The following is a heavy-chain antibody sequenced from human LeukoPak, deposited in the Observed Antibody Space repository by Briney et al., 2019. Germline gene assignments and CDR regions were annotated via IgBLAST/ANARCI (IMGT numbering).Heavy chain of an antibody. J-gene: IGHJ3*02. CDR3: ATAPNQLLYGAFDI. V-gene: IGHV1-69*16. CDR1: GYTFTSYY. CDR2: IIPILGTA. D-gene: IGHD2-2*02. Sequence: ASVKVSCKASGYTFTSYYMHWVRQAPGQGLEWMGGIIPILGTANYAQKFQGRVTITTDESTSTAYMELSSLRSEDTAVYYCATAPNQLLYGAFDIWGQGTMVTVSS.